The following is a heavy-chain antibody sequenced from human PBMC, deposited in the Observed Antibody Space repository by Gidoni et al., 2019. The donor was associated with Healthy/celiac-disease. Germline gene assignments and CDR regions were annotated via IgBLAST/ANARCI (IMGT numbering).Heavy chain of an antibody. Sequence: QVQLQQWGAGLLKPSETLSLTCAVYGWSFSGYYWSWIRQPPGKGLEWIGEINHSGSTNYNPSLKSRVTISVDTSKNQFSLKLSSVTAADTAVYYCARAARRLGLGYYMDVWGKGTTVTVSS. CDR3: ARAARRLGLGYYMDV. J-gene: IGHJ6*03. CDR1: GWSFSGYY. CDR2: INHSGST. V-gene: IGHV4-34*01. D-gene: IGHD6-25*01.